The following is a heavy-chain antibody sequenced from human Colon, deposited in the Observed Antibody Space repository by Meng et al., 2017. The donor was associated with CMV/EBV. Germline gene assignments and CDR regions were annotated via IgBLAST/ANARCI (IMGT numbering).Heavy chain of an antibody. V-gene: IGHV3-11*01. Sequence: GESLKISCAGSGFTFSDYYMSWIRQAPGKGLEWVSYISSSGSTIYYADSVKGRFTISRDNAKNSLYLQMNSLRAEDTALYYCARELLYYDSSGCFDYWGQGTLVTVSS. J-gene: IGHJ4*02. CDR2: ISSSGSTI. CDR3: ARELLYYDSSGCFDY. D-gene: IGHD3-22*01. CDR1: GFTFSDYY.